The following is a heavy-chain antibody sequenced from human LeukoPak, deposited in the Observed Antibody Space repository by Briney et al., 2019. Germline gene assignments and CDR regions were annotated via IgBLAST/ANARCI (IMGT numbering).Heavy chain of an antibody. J-gene: IGHJ1*01. V-gene: IGHV3-74*01. Sequence: GGSLRLSCAASGFTLSSYWMHWVRQAPGKGLLWVSRINSDGTSTRYADSVKGRFTISRDNAKNTLYLQMNNLRVDDTALYFCARHLSVAATSPLQHWGQGTLVTVSS. D-gene: IGHD6-19*01. CDR2: INSDGTST. CDR1: GFTLSSYW. CDR3: ARHLSVAATSPLQH.